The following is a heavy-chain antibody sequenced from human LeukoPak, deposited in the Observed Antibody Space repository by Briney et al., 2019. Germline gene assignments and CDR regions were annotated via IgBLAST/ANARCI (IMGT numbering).Heavy chain of an antibody. CDR3: ARRPADYSNFNWFDP. D-gene: IGHD4-11*01. Sequence: PSETLSLTCTVSGASISSYYWSWIRQPPGKGLEWIGYISDSGSTNYNPSFRSRVTISIDTSKNQFSLNLRSVTAADTAVYYCARRPADYSNFNWFDPWGQGTLVTVSS. J-gene: IGHJ5*02. V-gene: IGHV4-59*08. CDR2: ISDSGST. CDR1: GASISSYY.